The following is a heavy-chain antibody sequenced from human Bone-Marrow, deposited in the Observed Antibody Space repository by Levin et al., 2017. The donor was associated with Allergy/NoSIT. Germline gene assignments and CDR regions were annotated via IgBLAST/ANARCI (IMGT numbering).Heavy chain of an antibody. CDR2: MYPNSDNA. CDR1: GYTFTSFD. D-gene: IGHD5-12*01. V-gene: IGHV1-8*01. Sequence: GESLKISCKTSGYTFTSFDINWVRQATGQGLEWMGWMYPNSDNAGYAQKFQGRVTMTRNTSISTAYMELSSLRSEDTAIYYCVRGELGSGYLFDYWGQGTLVTVSS. J-gene: IGHJ4*02. CDR3: VRGELGSGYLFDY.